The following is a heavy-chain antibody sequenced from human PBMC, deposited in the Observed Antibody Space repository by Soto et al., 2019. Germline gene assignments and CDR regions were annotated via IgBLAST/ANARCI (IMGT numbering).Heavy chain of an antibody. Sequence: QVQLQESGPGLVKPSETLSLTCTVSGGSVSSGSYYWSWIRQPPGKGLEWIGYIDYSGSTNYNPSLKSRVTISVDTSKNPFSLKLTSVTAADTAVYYCARDQYSYGFTFDYWGQGTLVTVSS. CDR3: ARDQYSYGFTFDY. D-gene: IGHD5-18*01. CDR2: IDYSGST. CDR1: GGSVSSGSYY. J-gene: IGHJ4*02. V-gene: IGHV4-61*01.